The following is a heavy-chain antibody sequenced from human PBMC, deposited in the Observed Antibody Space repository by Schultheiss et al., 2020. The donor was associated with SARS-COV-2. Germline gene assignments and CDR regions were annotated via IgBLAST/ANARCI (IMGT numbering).Heavy chain of an antibody. CDR1: GGSFSGYY. CDR2: INHSGST. D-gene: IGHD3-10*01. J-gene: IGHJ6*02. CDR3: ARRRGGLWFRADGMDV. Sequence: SQTLSLTCAVYGGSFSGYYWIWIRQPPGKGLEWIGEINHSGSTNYNPSLKSRVTISVDTSKNQFSLKLSSVTAADTAVYYCARRRGGLWFRADGMDVWGQGTTVTVSS. V-gene: IGHV4-34*01.